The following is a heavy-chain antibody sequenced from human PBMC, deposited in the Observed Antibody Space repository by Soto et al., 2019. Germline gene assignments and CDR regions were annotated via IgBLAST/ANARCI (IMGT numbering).Heavy chain of an antibody. J-gene: IGHJ4*02. Sequence: SVKVSCKASGYTFTVYYMHWVRQAPGQGLEWMGRIIPISGAANYAQKFQGRVTITADKSTSTSYMELSSLRSEDTAVYYCARDMTRTVVPYFDFWGQGTLVTVSS. CDR2: IIPISGAA. D-gene: IGHD1-7*01. CDR3: ARDMTRTVVPYFDF. CDR1: GYTFTVYY. V-gene: IGHV1-69*06.